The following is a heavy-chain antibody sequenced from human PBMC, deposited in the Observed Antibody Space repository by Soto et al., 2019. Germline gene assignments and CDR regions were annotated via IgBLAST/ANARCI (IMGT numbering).Heavy chain of an antibody. CDR1: GGSISSGGYY. CDR2: IYYSGST. V-gene: IGHV4-31*03. J-gene: IGHJ6*03. D-gene: IGHD2-2*01. Sequence: PSETLSLTCTVSGGSISSGGYYWSWIRQHPGKGLEWIGYIYYSGSTYYNPSLKSRVTISVDTSKNQFSLKLSSVTAADTAVYYCARVEYCSSTSCYGYYYYYMDVWGKGTTVTVSS. CDR3: ARVEYCSSTSCYGYYYYYMDV.